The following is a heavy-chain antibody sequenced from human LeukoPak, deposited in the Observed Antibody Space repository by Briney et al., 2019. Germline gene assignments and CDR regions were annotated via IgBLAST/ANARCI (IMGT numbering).Heavy chain of an antibody. J-gene: IGHJ4*02. Sequence: PSETLSLTCTVSGYSISTGYYWSWIRQPPGKGLEWIGEINHSGSTNYNPSLKSRVTISVDTSKTQFSLKLTSVTAADTAVYYCATIRSRKWGFDYWGQGTLVTVSS. CDR1: GYSISTGYY. CDR3: ATIRSRKWGFDY. CDR2: INHSGST. V-gene: IGHV4-34*01. D-gene: IGHD1-26*01.